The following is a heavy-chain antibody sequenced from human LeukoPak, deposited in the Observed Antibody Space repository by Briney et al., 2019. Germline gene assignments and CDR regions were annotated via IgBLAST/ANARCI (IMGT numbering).Heavy chain of an antibody. CDR1: GYTFTGYY. CDR3: ARDIAVAGHDAFDI. V-gene: IGHV1-2*02. J-gene: IGHJ3*02. CDR2: INPNSGGT. Sequence: ASVKVSCKASGYTFTGYYMHWVRQAPGQGVEWMGWINPNSGGTNYAQKFQGRVTITRDTSISTAYMELSRLRSDDTAVYYCARDIAVAGHDAFDIWGQGTMVTVSS. D-gene: IGHD6-19*01.